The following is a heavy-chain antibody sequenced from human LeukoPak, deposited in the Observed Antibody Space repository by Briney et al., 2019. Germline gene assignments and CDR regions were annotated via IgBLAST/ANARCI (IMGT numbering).Heavy chain of an antibody. Sequence: ASVKVSCKASGYTFTGYYMHWVRQAPGQGLEWMGWINPNSGGTNCAQKFQGRVTMTRDTSISTAYMELSRLRSDDTAVYYCARTVRGVIISTLDYWGQGTLVTVSS. CDR2: INPNSGGT. J-gene: IGHJ4*02. CDR1: GYTFTGYY. V-gene: IGHV1-2*02. D-gene: IGHD3-10*01. CDR3: ARTVRGVIISTLDY.